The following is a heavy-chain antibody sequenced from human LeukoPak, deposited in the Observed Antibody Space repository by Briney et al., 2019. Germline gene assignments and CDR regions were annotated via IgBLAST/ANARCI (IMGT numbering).Heavy chain of an antibody. J-gene: IGHJ6*02. Sequence: GESLKIPCKGSGYSFTSYWIGWVRQMPGKGLEWMGIIYPGDSDTRYSPSFQGQVTISADKSIRTAYLQWTSMKASDTAMYYCARHGGSGSYFYYYGMDVWGQGNTVTVSS. CDR3: ARHGGSGSYFYYYGMDV. CDR2: IYPGDSDT. D-gene: IGHD3-10*01. V-gene: IGHV5-51*01. CDR1: GYSFTSYW.